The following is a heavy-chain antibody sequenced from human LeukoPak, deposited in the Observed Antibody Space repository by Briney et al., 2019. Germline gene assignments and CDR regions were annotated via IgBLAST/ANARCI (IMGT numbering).Heavy chain of an antibody. CDR2: ISYEGSNK. J-gene: IGHJ4*02. Sequence: PGRSLRLSCAASGFTFSSYAMHWVRQAPGKGLEWVAVISYEGSNKYYADSVKGRFTISRDTSKNTLYLQMNSLRAEDTAAYYCARDPVSSGYQFDYWGQGTLVTVSS. CDR3: ARDPVSSGYQFDY. D-gene: IGHD6-19*01. V-gene: IGHV3-30*04. CDR1: GFTFSSYA.